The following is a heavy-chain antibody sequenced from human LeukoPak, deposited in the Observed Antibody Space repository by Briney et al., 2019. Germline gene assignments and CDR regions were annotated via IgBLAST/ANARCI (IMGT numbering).Heavy chain of an antibody. CDR3: ASDPYAHYDSSGYYYGWFDP. J-gene: IGHJ5*02. V-gene: IGHV3-21*01. Sequence: GGSLRLSCAASGFTFASYSIHWVRQAPGKGLEWVSSISGSDTYINYADSVKGRFTISRDNAKNSLYLQMNSLRAEDTAVYYCASDPYAHYDSSGYYYGWFDPWGQGTLVTVSS. D-gene: IGHD3-22*01. CDR2: ISGSDTYI. CDR1: GFTFASYS.